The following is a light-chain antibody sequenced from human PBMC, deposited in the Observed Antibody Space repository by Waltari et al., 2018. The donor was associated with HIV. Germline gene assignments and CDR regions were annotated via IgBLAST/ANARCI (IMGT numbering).Light chain of an antibody. CDR2: GGT. CDR3: QQYNHWPRT. Sequence: ETVMPQSPDILSVSPGARPTLSGRASQGVGGDVAWYQQKPGKAPRLLIYGGTSRDTGIPARFSASGSGTQFILTISSLQSEDFAVYFCQQYNHWPRTFGGGTKVESK. CDR1: QGVGGD. J-gene: IGKJ4*01. V-gene: IGKV3-15*01.